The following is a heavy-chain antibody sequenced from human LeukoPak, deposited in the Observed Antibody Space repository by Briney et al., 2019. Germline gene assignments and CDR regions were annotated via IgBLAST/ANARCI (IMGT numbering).Heavy chain of an antibody. D-gene: IGHD3-16*01. CDR2: VHTGGST. CDR3: ARSSNPLGAFDI. V-gene: IGHV3-53*01. CDR1: GFSVSGIY. Sequence: PGGSLRLSCAASGFSVSGIYMTWVRQAPGKGLDWVSVVHTGGSTYYADSVKGRFTISRDNSKNTVFLQMTSLRGDDTAVYYCARSSNPLGAFDIWGQGTMVAVSS. J-gene: IGHJ3*02.